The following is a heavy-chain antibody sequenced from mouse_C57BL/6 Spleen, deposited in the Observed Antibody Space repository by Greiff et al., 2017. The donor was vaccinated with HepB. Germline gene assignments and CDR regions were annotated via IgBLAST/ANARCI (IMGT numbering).Heavy chain of an antibody. CDR2: IDPDTGGT. CDR1: GYTFTDYE. V-gene: IGHV1-15*01. D-gene: IGHD4-1*01. Sequence: QVQLKESGAELVRPGASVTLSCKASGYTFTDYEMHWVKQTPVHGLEWIGAIDPDTGGTAYNQKFKGKAILTADKSSSTAYMELRSLTSEDSAVYYCTPNWALYWGQGTTLTVSS. CDR3: TPNWALY. J-gene: IGHJ2*01.